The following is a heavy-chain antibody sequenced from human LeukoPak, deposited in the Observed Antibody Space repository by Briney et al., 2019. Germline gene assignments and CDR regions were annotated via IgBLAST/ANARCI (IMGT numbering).Heavy chain of an antibody. CDR3: ARRLFDRSGEWVFDY. Sequence: PSETLSLTCAVYGGSFSDYYWSWIRQPPGKGLEWIGEINHNGNSNDIPSLRSRVTISVDTFKNQFSLKVNSVTAADTAVYYCARRLFDRSGEWVFDYWGQGTLVTVSS. D-gene: IGHD3-22*01. CDR1: GGSFSDYY. V-gene: IGHV4-34*01. J-gene: IGHJ4*02. CDR2: INHNGNS.